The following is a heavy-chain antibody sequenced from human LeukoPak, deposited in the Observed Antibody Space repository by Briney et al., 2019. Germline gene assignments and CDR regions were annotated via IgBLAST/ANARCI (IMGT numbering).Heavy chain of an antibody. D-gene: IGHD1-26*01. CDR3: ATYSGAHHKTFDD. Sequence: ETLSLTCAVYGGSFSGYYWSWVRQAPGEGLEWVANIKQDESEKDYVDSVRGRFTISRDNAKNSLYLQMNSLRAEDTALYYCATYSGAHHKTFDDWGQGTLVTVSS. V-gene: IGHV3-7*03. J-gene: IGHJ4*02. CDR1: GGSFSGYY. CDR2: IKQDESEK.